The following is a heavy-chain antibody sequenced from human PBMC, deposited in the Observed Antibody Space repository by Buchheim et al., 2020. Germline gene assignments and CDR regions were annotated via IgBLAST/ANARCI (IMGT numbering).Heavy chain of an antibody. CDR3: ARLPLYGDYRSRAYYYGMDV. CDR2: IYYSGST. Sequence: QLQLQESGPGLVKPSETLSLTCTVSGGSISSSSYYWGWIRQPPGKGLEWIGSIYYSGSTYYNPSLKSRVTISVGTSKNQFSLKLSSVTAADTAVYYCARLPLYGDYRSRAYYYGMDVWGQGTT. V-gene: IGHV4-39*01. CDR1: GGSISSSSYY. D-gene: IGHD4-17*01. J-gene: IGHJ6*02.